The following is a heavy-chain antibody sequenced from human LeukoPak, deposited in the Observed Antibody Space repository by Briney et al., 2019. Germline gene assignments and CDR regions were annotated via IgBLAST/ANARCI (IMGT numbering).Heavy chain of an antibody. Sequence: SETLSLTCTVSGGSIMNHYWSWIRQPAGKGLEWIGRIYSSGSANYSPSLKNRVSMSIDTSNNHFSLNLTSVTAADTALYFCARDVRYASGWSTPESWGQGALVTVSS. CDR3: ARDVRYASGWSTPES. CDR1: GGSIMNHY. V-gene: IGHV4-4*07. CDR2: IYSSGSA. D-gene: IGHD6-19*01. J-gene: IGHJ5*02.